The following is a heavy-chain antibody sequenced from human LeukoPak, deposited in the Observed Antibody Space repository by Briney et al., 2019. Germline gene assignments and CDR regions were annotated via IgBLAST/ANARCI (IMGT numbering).Heavy chain of an antibody. CDR1: GLTFSSHW. V-gene: IGHV3-21*01. D-gene: IGHD2/OR15-2a*01. CDR3: ARDKVSVIPALDY. J-gene: IGHJ4*02. CDR2: INSRSNYI. Sequence: GSLRLSCAASGLTFSSHWMHWVRQAPGKGLEWVSSINSRSNYIYYADSVKGRFTISRDNAKESLYLQMNSLRAEDTALYFCARDKVSVIPALDYWGQGTLVIVSS.